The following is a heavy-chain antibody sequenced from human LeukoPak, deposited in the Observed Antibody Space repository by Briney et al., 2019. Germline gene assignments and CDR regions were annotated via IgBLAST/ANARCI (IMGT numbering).Heavy chain of an antibody. Sequence: ASVKVSCKASGYTFTSYYMHWVRQAPGQGLEWMGIINPSGCSTSYAQKFQGRVTMARDMSTSTVYMELSSLRSEDTAVYYCARGGVITIFGVVDYYFDYWGQGTLVTVSS. CDR2: INPSGCST. D-gene: IGHD3-3*01. CDR1: GYTFTSYY. V-gene: IGHV1-46*01. J-gene: IGHJ4*02. CDR3: ARGGVITIFGVVDYYFDY.